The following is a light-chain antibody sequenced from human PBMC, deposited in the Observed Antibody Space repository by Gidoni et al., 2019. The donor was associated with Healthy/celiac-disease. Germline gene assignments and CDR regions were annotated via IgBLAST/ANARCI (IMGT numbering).Light chain of an antibody. J-gene: IGKJ3*01. Sequence: DLHITQSPSSLSASVGDRVTITCRASQSISSYLNWYQQKPGKAPKLLIYAASSLQSGVPSRFSGSGSGKDFTLTISSLQPEDFATYYCQQSYSTPLFTFGPGTKVDIK. CDR2: AAS. V-gene: IGKV1-39*01. CDR3: QQSYSTPLFT. CDR1: QSISSY.